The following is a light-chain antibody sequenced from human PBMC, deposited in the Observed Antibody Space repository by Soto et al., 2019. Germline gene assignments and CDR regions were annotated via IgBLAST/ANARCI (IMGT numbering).Light chain of an antibody. CDR1: SSDVGGYNY. CDR2: EVS. V-gene: IGLV2-8*01. J-gene: IGLJ2*01. CDR3: SSYAGSNNF. Sequence: QSALTQPPSASGSPGQSVTISCTGTSSDVGGYNYVSWYKQHPGRAPKLMIYEVSKRPSGVPDRFSGSKSGNTASLTVSGLQAEDEADYYCSSYAGSNNFFGGGTKLTVL.